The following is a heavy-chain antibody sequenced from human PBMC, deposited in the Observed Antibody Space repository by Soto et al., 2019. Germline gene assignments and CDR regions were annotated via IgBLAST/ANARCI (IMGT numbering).Heavy chain of an antibody. Sequence: ESLQLCCKCCGYRFPSYWSSWVRQMPGKGLEWMGRIDPSDSYTNYGPSFQGHVTISADKSISTAYLQWSSRKASDTAMYYCARYSSSSGYYDDDGMEVWGQGTSATVSS. D-gene: IGHD6-6*01. CDR3: ARYSSSSGYYDDDGMEV. CDR1: GYRFPSYW. V-gene: IGHV5-10-1*01. J-gene: IGHJ6*02. CDR2: IDPSDSYT.